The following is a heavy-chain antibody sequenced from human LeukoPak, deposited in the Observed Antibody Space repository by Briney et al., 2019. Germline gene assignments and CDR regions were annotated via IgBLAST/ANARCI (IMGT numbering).Heavy chain of an antibody. Sequence: EASVKVSCKASGYTFTGYYIHWVRQAPGQGLEWMGWINPSSGATNYAQKFRGRVTMIRDTSISTAYMELSRLRYDDTAVYYCARDQGSSGWSDFDYWGQGTLVTVSS. V-gene: IGHV1-2*02. CDR1: GYTFTGYY. D-gene: IGHD6-19*01. J-gene: IGHJ4*02. CDR3: ARDQGSSGWSDFDY. CDR2: INPSSGAT.